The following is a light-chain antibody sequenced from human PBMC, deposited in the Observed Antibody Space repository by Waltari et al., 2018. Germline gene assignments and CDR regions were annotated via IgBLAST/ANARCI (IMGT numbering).Light chain of an antibody. CDR2: GAS. V-gene: IGKV3D-15*01. CDR3: QQYNNWPRT. CDR1: QSVSSN. Sequence: EIVMTQSPATLSVSPGERATLSCRARQSVSSNFAWYQQKPGQAPRPLIYGASTRATGIPARFSGSGSGTEFTLTISSLQSEDFAVYYCQQYNNWPRTFGQGTKVEIK. J-gene: IGKJ1*01.